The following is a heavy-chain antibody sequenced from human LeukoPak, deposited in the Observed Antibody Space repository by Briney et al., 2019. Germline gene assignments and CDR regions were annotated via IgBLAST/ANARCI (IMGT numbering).Heavy chain of an antibody. J-gene: IGHJ4*02. Sequence: GSLLLSCAASGFTFIIYSMNWVRQAPGKGLEWVSSITSRSDYIYYADSLKGRFTISRDNAKNSLYLQMNSLGAEDTAVYYCARVRGGSVAGKGIFDYWGQGTLVTVSS. D-gene: IGHD6-19*01. V-gene: IGHV3-21*01. CDR2: ITSRSDYI. CDR1: GFTFIIYS. CDR3: ARVRGGSVAGKGIFDY.